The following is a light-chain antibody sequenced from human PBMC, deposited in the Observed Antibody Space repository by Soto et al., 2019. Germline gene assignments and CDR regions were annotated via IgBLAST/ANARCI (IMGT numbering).Light chain of an antibody. Sequence: EIVLTQSPATLSLSPGERATLSCRASQSVSSYLAWYHQKPGQAPMLLIYDASNRATGIPARFSGSGSGTVFTLTISSLAPEDFAFYYCQQRSNWTFGGGTKVEIK. CDR3: QQRSNWT. CDR2: DAS. J-gene: IGKJ4*01. V-gene: IGKV3-11*01. CDR1: QSVSSY.